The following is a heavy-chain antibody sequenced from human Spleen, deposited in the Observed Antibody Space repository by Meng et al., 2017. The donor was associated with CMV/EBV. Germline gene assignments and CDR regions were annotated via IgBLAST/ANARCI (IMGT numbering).Heavy chain of an antibody. Sequence: YTFSGYYIHWVRQAPGQGLEWMGWITPNNADTIFPQRFQGRVTMTRDTSISTAYMELSRLSSDDTAVYFCARAPPANYFDTSAYIDYWGQGTLVTVSS. V-gene: IGHV1-2*02. D-gene: IGHD3-22*01. CDR1: YTFSGYY. CDR3: ARAPPANYFDTSAYIDY. J-gene: IGHJ4*02. CDR2: ITPNNADT.